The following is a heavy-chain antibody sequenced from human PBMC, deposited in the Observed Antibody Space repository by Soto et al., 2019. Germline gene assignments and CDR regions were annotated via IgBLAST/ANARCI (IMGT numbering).Heavy chain of an antibody. J-gene: IGHJ4*02. Sequence: GESLKISCKGSGYTFATNWIGWVRQTPGKGLEWMGIIYPGDSDPRYSPSFQGQVPIPADKSISTDYLQWNSLKASDTAMYSCASQTPVVTVFDYWGQGTPVTVSS. V-gene: IGHV5-51*01. CDR3: ASQTPVVTVFDY. D-gene: IGHD2-21*02. CDR2: IYPGDSDP. CDR1: GYTFATNW.